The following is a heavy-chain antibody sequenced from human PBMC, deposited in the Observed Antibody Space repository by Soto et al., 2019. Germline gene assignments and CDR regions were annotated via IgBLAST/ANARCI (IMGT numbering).Heavy chain of an antibody. D-gene: IGHD4-17*01. V-gene: IGHV3-23*01. Sequence: GGSLRLSCTASGFTFSSYAMTWVRQAPGRGLEGVSGITASGGRTFYADSVKGRFTISRDNSRSTLYLQMYSLRAEDTAVYYCAKDTRYADYVRWFDSWGQGTLVTVSS. J-gene: IGHJ5*01. CDR1: GFTFSSYA. CDR3: AKDTRYADYVRWFDS. CDR2: ITASGGRT.